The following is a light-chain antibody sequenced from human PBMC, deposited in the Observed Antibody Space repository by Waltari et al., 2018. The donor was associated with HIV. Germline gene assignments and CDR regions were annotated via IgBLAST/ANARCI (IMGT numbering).Light chain of an antibody. CDR2: EVT. Sequence: QSALTQPASVSGYPGQSITLSCTETSSGVENSNLVSWYQHFRGKAPKLLFYEVTKRHSGISSRFSGSKSGNTASLTIFDLQAEDEATYYCCSYGSSATFVVFGGGTRVTV. V-gene: IGLV2-23*02. J-gene: IGLJ2*01. CDR1: SSGVENSNL. CDR3: CSYGSSATFVV.